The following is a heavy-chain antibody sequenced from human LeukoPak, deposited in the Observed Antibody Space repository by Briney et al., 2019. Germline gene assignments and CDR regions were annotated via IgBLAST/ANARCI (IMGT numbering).Heavy chain of an antibody. Sequence: GGSLRLSCAASGFTFSSYSMNWVRQAPGKGLEWVAVISYGGSNKYYADSVKGRFTISRDNSKNTLYLQMNSLRAEDTAVYYCARDEGHFGDYQDYWGQGTLVTVSS. CDR3: ARDEGHFGDYQDY. CDR2: ISYGGSNK. J-gene: IGHJ4*02. V-gene: IGHV3-30*03. D-gene: IGHD4-17*01. CDR1: GFTFSSYS.